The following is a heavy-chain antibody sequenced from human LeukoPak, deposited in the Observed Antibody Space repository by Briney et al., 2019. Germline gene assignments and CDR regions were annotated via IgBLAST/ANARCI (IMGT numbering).Heavy chain of an antibody. J-gene: IGHJ4*02. CDR3: ARGRYFSGINYYYDF. CDR2: IYYSGTT. D-gene: IGHD2-15*01. V-gene: IGHV4-59*13. Sequence: PSETLPLTCSVSSGSISSYYWSWIRQPPGKGLEWIGYIYYSGTTNYNPSLKSRVTMSVDTSKKQFSLKLSSVTAADTAVYYCARGRYFSGINYYYDFWGQGTLVTVSS. CDR1: SGSISSYY.